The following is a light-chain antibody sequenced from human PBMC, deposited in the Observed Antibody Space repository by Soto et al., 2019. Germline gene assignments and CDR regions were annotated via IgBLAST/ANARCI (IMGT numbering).Light chain of an antibody. Sequence: EIVMTQSPGTLSVSPEERATLSCRASQSVSSNLAWYQQKPGQAPRLLIYGASTRATGIPARFSGSGSGTEFTLTISSLQSEDFAVHYCQQYNNWPPVTLGGGTKVEIK. CDR1: QSVSSN. V-gene: IGKV3-15*01. CDR2: GAS. CDR3: QQYNNWPPVT. J-gene: IGKJ4*01.